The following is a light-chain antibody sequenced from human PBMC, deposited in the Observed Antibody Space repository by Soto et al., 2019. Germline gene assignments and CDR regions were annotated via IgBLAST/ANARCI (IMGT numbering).Light chain of an antibody. CDR2: EGS. CDR1: SSDVGSYNL. Sequence: QSALTQPASVSGSPGQSMTISWTGTSSDVGSYNLVSWYQQHPGKAPKLMIYEGSKRPSGVSNRFSGSKSGNTASLTISGLQAEDEADYYCCSYAGSSTYVFGTGTKVTVL. CDR3: CSYAGSSTYV. J-gene: IGLJ1*01. V-gene: IGLV2-23*01.